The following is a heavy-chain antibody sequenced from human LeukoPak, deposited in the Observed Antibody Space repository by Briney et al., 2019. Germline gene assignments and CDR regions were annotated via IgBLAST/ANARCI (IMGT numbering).Heavy chain of an antibody. CDR2: IYYSGST. J-gene: IGHJ4*02. Sequence: KSSETLSLTCSVSGGSISSSTYYWGWVRQPPGKGLEWIGSIYYSGSTYYNPSLKSRVTISVDTSKNQFSLKLSSVTAADTAVYYCARLPGTTVTTFWDYWGQGTLVTVSS. D-gene: IGHD4-17*01. CDR3: ARLPGTTVTTFWDY. CDR1: GGSISSSTYY. V-gene: IGHV4-39*01.